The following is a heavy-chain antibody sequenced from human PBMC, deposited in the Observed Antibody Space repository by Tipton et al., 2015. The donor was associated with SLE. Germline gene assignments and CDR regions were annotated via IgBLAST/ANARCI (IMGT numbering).Heavy chain of an antibody. CDR3: ARDNPHGSFHF. CDR2: IKPDGSET. Sequence: GSLRLSCVGSGFTFSNFWMSWVRQAPGRGLEWVANIKPDGSETKHVDSVKGRFTISRDNGKNSLYLQMNSLRAEDTAVYYCARDNPHGSFHFWGQGTLVTVSS. D-gene: IGHD1-26*01. V-gene: IGHV3-7*01. CDR1: GFTFSNFW. J-gene: IGHJ4*02.